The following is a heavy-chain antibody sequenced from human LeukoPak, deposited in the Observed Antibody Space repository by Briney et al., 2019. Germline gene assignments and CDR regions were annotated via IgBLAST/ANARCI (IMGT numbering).Heavy chain of an antibody. Sequence: GGSLRLSCEASGFTFSSYEMNWVRQAPGKGLEWASSISSSSSYIYYADSVKGRFTISRDNAKNSLYLQMNSLRAEDTAVYYCARDLSSDIDYWGQGTLVTVSS. D-gene: IGHD6-13*01. J-gene: IGHJ4*02. V-gene: IGHV3-21*01. CDR3: ARDLSSDIDY. CDR1: GFTFSSYE. CDR2: ISSSSSYI.